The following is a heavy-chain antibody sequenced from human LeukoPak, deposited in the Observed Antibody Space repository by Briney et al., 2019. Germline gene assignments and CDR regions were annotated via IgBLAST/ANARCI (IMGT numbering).Heavy chain of an antibody. D-gene: IGHD3-22*01. CDR2: IIPYFGTS. V-gene: IGHV1-69*13. CDR3: ANHYYDSSGAFDY. J-gene: IGHJ4*02. Sequence: SVKVSCKASGVTFSRLVVSWVRQAPGQGLEWMGQIIPYFGTSNYAQNFQGRVTLTADEATNTAYMELNRLRSDDTAVYYCANHYYDSSGAFDYWGQGTLVTVSS. CDR1: GVTFSRLV.